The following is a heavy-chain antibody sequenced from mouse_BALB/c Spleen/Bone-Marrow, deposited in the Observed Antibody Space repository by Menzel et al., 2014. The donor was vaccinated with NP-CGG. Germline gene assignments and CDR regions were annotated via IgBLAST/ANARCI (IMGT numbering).Heavy chain of an antibody. D-gene: IGHD2-1*01. Sequence: EVQLQQSGPELVKPGASVKTPCKASGYTFTDYNMDWVKQSHGKSLEWIGDINPNNGGTIYNQKFKGKATLTVDKSSSTAYMELRSLTSEDTAVYYCARWDGNYYAMDYWGQGTSVTVSS. CDR1: GYTFTDYN. J-gene: IGHJ4*01. V-gene: IGHV1-18*01. CDR3: ARWDGNYYAMDY. CDR2: INPNNGGT.